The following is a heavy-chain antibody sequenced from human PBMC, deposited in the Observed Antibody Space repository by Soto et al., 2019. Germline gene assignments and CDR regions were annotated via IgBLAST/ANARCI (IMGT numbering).Heavy chain of an antibody. V-gene: IGHV3-11*05. J-gene: IGHJ5*02. CDR3: AKDSSSSHNWFDP. Sequence: QVQLVESGGGLVKPGGSLRLSCAASGFTFSDYYMSWIRQAPGKGLEWVSYISSSSSYTNYADSVKGRFTISRDNAKNSLYLQMNSLRAEDTAVYYCAKDSSSSHNWFDPWGQGTLVTVSS. D-gene: IGHD6-6*01. CDR1: GFTFSDYY. CDR2: ISSSSSYT.